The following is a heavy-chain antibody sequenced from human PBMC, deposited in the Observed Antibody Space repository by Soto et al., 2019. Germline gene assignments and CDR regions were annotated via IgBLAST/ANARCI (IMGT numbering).Heavy chain of an antibody. J-gene: IGHJ4*02. CDR3: AREPYCSGGSCYSRGVFDY. D-gene: IGHD2-15*01. Sequence: ASVKVSCKASGYTFTSYGISCVRQAPGQGLEWMGWISAYNGNTNYAQKLQGRVTMTTDTSTSTAYMELRSLRSDDTAVYYCAREPYCSGGSCYSRGVFDYWGQGTLVTVSS. V-gene: IGHV1-18*01. CDR2: ISAYNGNT. CDR1: GYTFTSYG.